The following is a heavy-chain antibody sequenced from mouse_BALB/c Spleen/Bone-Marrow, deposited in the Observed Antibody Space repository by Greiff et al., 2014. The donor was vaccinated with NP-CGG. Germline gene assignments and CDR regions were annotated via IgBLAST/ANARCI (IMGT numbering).Heavy chain of an antibody. V-gene: IGHV14-3*02. CDR3: ARYYRYYYAMDY. Sequence: EVHLVESGAELVKPGASVKLSCTASGFNIKDTYMHWVKQRPEQGLEWIGRIDPANGNTKYDPKFQGKATITADTSSNTAYLQLSSLTSEDTAVYYCARYYRYYYAMDYWGQETSVTVSS. CDR1: GFNIKDTY. D-gene: IGHD1-1*01. J-gene: IGHJ4*01. CDR2: IDPANGNT.